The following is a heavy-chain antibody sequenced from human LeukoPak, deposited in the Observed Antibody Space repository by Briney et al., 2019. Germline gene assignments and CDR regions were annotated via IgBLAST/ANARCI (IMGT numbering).Heavy chain of an antibody. D-gene: IGHD6-19*01. CDR3: ARGSGHTIDY. J-gene: IGHJ4*02. CDR1: GFTFTTYW. Sequence: PGGSLRLSCAASGFTFTTYWMSWVRQAPGKGLEWVANIKQDGSEKYYVDSVKGRSTISRDNAKNSLFLQMNSLSGEDTAVYYCARGSGHTIDYWGQGTLVTVSS. CDR2: IKQDGSEK. V-gene: IGHV3-7*04.